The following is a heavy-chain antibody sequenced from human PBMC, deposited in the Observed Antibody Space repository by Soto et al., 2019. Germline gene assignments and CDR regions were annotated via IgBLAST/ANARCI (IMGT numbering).Heavy chain of an antibody. CDR1: GGSISSGGYY. J-gene: IGHJ4*02. V-gene: IGHV4-31*02. D-gene: IGHD2-2*01. Sequence: TVSGGSISSGGYYWSWIRQHPGKGLEWIGYIYYSGSTYHNPSLRSRVTISEDTSKNQFSLKLSSVTAADSAVYYCARASGKYCSSTTCYTPYYFDYWGQGTLVTVSS. CDR3: ARASGKYCSSTTCYTPYYFDY. CDR2: IYYSGST.